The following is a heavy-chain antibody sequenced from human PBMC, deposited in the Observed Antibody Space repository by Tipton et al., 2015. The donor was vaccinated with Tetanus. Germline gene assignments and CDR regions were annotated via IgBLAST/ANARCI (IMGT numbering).Heavy chain of an antibody. V-gene: IGHV1-18*04. CDR1: GYTFTNSG. J-gene: IGHJ5*02. CDR2: ISAHNGNT. D-gene: IGHD6-13*01. Sequence: QMQLVQSRAEVKKPGASVKVSCKTSGYTFTNSGFSWVRQAPGQGLEWMGWISAHNGNTDYAQNLQGRLTMTTDPSTNTAYMELRNLRSDDTAVYYCVRDRGDSWYWFDTWGQGTLVTVSS. CDR3: VRDRGDSWYWFDT.